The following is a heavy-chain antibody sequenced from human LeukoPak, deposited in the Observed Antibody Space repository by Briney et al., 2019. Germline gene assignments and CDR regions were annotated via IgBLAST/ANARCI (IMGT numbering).Heavy chain of an antibody. V-gene: IGHV3-33*01. CDR2: IWHDGSHK. J-gene: IGHJ4*02. Sequence: GGSLRLSCAASGFAFNTYAMHWVRQAPGQGLEWVALIWHDGSHKFYSNSVRGQFTISRDNSKNTVSLQMNNLRPEDTAVYYCARPGSAPYFFWGQGTLVTVSS. CDR1: GFAFNTYA. CDR3: ARPGSAPYFF. D-gene: IGHD1-14*01.